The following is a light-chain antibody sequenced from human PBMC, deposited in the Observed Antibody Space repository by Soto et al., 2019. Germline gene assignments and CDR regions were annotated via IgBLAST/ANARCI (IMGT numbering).Light chain of an antibody. CDR3: TSYTTSNTLVA. V-gene: IGLV2-14*01. CDR2: DVR. Sequence: QSVLTQPASVSGSPGQSITISCTGTSSDIGGYDYVSWYQQHPGKAPKLMIYDVRSRPSGVSNRFSGSKSGNTASLTISGLQAEDEADYYCTSYTTSNTLVAFGGGTKVTVL. J-gene: IGLJ2*01. CDR1: SSDIGGYDY.